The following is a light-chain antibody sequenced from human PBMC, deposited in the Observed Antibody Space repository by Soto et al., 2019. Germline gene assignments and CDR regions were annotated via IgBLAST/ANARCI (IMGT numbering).Light chain of an antibody. CDR1: SSDVGGYNF. Sequence: QSVLTQPASLSGSPGQSITISCTGTSSDVGGYNFVSWYQHHPGKAPKLIIYDVSNRPSGVSNRFSGSKSGNTASLTISGLQAEDDADYYCTSYTTSFTYVFGTGTKVTV. CDR2: DVS. V-gene: IGLV2-14*03. CDR3: TSYTTSFTYV. J-gene: IGLJ1*01.